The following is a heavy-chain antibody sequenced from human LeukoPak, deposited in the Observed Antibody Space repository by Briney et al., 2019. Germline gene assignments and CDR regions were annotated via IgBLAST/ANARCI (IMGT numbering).Heavy chain of an antibody. Sequence: GGSLRLSCAASGFTFSSYWMHWVRQAPGRGLVWVSRIDSAGSSTTYADSVKGRFTISRDNAKNTLYLQMNSLRAEDTAVYHCAKGTGHYYYYMDVWGKGATVTVSS. CDR2: IDSAGSST. D-gene: IGHD3/OR15-3a*01. V-gene: IGHV3-74*01. CDR1: GFTFSSYW. CDR3: AKGTGHYYYYMDV. J-gene: IGHJ6*03.